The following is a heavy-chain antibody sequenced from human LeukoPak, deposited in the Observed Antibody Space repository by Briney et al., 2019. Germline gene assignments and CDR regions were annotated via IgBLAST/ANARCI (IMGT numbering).Heavy chain of an antibody. V-gene: IGHV4-31*03. D-gene: IGHD3-22*01. J-gene: IGHJ4*02. CDR2: IYYSGST. CDR1: GGSISSGGYY. CDR3: ARKSDDSSGYFLDY. Sequence: SETLSLTCTVSGGSISSGGYYWSWIRQHPGKGLEWIGYIYYSGSTYYNPSLKSRVTISVDTSKNQFSLKLSSVTAADTAVYYCARKSDDSSGYFLDYWAREPWSPSPQ.